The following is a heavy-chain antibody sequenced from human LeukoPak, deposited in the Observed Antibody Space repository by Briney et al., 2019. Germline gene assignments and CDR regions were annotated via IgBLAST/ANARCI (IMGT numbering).Heavy chain of an antibody. CDR2: ISWNSGSM. D-gene: IGHD3-3*01. CDR3: AREPFWSGYYSNLHFDY. V-gene: IGHV3-9*01. Sequence: GGSLRLSCAASGFTFDDYAMHWVRQAPGKGLEWVSGISWNSGSMDYADSVKGRFTISRDNAKNSLYLQMNSLRAEDTAVYYCAREPFWSGYYSNLHFDYWGQGTLVTVSS. CDR1: GFTFDDYA. J-gene: IGHJ4*02.